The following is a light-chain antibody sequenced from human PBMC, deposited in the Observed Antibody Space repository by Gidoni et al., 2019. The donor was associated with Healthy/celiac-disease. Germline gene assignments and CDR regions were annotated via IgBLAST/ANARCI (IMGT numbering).Light chain of an antibody. CDR1: QSVSSN. CDR2: GAS. Sequence: EIVMTQSPATLSVSPGERATLSVRASQSVSSNLAWYQQKPGQAPRLLIYGASTRATGIPARFSGSGSGTEFTLTISSLQSEDFAVYYCQQYNNWPPWTFGQXTKVEIK. V-gene: IGKV3-15*01. CDR3: QQYNNWPPWT. J-gene: IGKJ1*01.